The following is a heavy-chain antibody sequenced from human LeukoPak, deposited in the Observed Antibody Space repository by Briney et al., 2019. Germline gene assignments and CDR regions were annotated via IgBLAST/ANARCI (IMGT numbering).Heavy chain of an antibody. J-gene: IGHJ3*02. D-gene: IGHD2/OR15-2a*01. V-gene: IGHV3-13*01. CDR3: ARANSIAAFDI. CDR2: IGTAGDT. Sequence: VHWVRQSRGKGREWVSAIGTAGDTYYPGSVKGRFTISRENAKNSLYLQMNSLRAGDTAVYYCARANSIAAFDIWGQGTMVTVSS.